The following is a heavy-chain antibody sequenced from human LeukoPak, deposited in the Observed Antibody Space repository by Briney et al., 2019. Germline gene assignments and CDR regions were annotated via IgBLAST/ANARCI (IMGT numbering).Heavy chain of an antibody. J-gene: IGHJ4*02. CDR3: ARASSGYYWDFDY. D-gene: IGHD3-22*01. CDR2: IYYRGNT. CDR1: GDSISSYNYF. Sequence: SETLSLTCTVSGDSISSYNYFWGWIRQPPGKGLEWVGSIYYRGNTYYNPSLKSRVTLSADTSKNQFSLKVTSVTAAYTAVYYCARASSGYYWDFDYWGQGALVTVSS. V-gene: IGHV4-39*01.